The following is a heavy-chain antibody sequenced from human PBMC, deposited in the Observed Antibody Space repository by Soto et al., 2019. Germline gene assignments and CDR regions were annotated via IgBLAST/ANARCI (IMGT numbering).Heavy chain of an antibody. CDR1: GFTFNTYA. CDR3: AGNWIYSYYGMDV. V-gene: IGHV3-30-3*01. CDR2: ISYDGGSQ. D-gene: IGHD1-1*01. Sequence: PGGSLRLSCAASGFTFNTYAIHWVRQAPAKGLEWVAVISYDGGSQHYADSVKGRFTISRDNSKNTLYLQMNSLRVEDTAVYYCAGNWIYSYYGMDVWGQGTTVTVSS. J-gene: IGHJ6*02.